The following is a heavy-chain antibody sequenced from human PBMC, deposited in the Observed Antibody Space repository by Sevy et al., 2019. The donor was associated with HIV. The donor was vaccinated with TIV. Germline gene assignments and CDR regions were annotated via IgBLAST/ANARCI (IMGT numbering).Heavy chain of an antibody. CDR2: ISSSSYI. D-gene: IGHD1-1*01. J-gene: IGHJ3*02. V-gene: IGHV3-21*01. CDR1: GFTFSSYS. CDR3: ARALKLDPTWDAFDI. Sequence: GGSLRLSCAASGFTFSSYSMNWVRQAPGKGLEWVSSISSSSYIYYADSVKGRFTISRDNAKNSLYLQMNSLRAEDTAVYYCARALKLDPTWDAFDIWGQGTMVTVSS.